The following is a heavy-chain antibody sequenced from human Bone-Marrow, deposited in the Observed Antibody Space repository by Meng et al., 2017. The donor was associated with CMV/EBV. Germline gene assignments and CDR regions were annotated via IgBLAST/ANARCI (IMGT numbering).Heavy chain of an antibody. CDR3: ARDRGYSSSRRIKDYYYGMDV. CDR1: GGSISSGGYY. D-gene: IGHD6-13*01. J-gene: IGHJ6*02. V-gene: IGHV4-31*03. CDR2: IYYSGST. Sequence: SETLSLTCTVSGGSISSGGYYWSWIRQHPGKGLEWIGYIYYSGSTYYHPSLKSRVTRSVDTSKNQLSLELSFETAVDMAVYYWARDRGYSSSRRIKDYYYGMDVWGQGTTVTVSS.